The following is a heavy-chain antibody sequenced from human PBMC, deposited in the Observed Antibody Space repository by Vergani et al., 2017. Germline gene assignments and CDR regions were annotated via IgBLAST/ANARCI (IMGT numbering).Heavy chain of an antibody. CDR3: AREDIAVAGTWNYFDY. CDR2: VWSDGSNE. D-gene: IGHD6-13*01. Sequence: QVQLVESGGGVVQPGKSLRLSCAGSGFTFSNHAIHWVRQAPGRGLEWVAVVWSDGSNEYYVDSVKGRFSISRDNSLNRVYLEMHSVRAEDTAFYYCAREDIAVAGTWNYFDYWGQGTLVTVSS. V-gene: IGHV3-33*01. CDR1: GFTFSNHA. J-gene: IGHJ4*02.